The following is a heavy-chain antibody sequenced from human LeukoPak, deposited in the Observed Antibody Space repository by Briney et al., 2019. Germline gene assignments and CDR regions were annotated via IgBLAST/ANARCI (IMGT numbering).Heavy chain of an antibody. Sequence: GGSLRLSCAASGFTFSSYWMSWVRQAPGKGLEWVANIKQDGSEKYYVDSVKGRFTISRDNSKNTLYLQMNSLRAEDTAVYYCAKDDAGKYQWAPIDYWGQGTLVTVSS. V-gene: IGHV3-7*03. J-gene: IGHJ4*02. D-gene: IGHD2-2*01. CDR3: AKDDAGKYQWAPIDY. CDR2: IKQDGSEK. CDR1: GFTFSSYW.